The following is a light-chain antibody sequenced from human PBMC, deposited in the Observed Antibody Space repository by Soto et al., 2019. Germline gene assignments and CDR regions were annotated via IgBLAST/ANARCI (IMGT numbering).Light chain of an antibody. CDR2: DVS. CDR1: SSDVGGYNY. V-gene: IGLV2-14*01. CDR3: SSYTSSSTPV. Sequence: QSVLTQPASVSGSPGQSITISCTGTSSDVGGYNYVSWYQQHPGKAPKLMIYDVSNRPSGVSNRFSGSKSGNTASLTISVLQAEDEAVYYCSSYTSSSTPVFGGGTQLTVL. J-gene: IGLJ2*01.